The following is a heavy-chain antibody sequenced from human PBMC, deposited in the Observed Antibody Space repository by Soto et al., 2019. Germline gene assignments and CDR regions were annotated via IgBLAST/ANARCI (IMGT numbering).Heavy chain of an antibody. CDR3: ARYRREAVAGYTLDN. CDR2: VYNSGST. Sequence: PSETLSLTCTVSGGSISSNYWTWIRQPPGKGLEWIGYVYNSGSTNYNPSLKSRVTISEDTSKSQLSLKVNSMTAADMAVYYCARYRREAVAGYTLDNWGQGSLVTVSS. V-gene: IGHV4-59*01. D-gene: IGHD6-13*01. CDR1: GGSISSNY. J-gene: IGHJ4*02.